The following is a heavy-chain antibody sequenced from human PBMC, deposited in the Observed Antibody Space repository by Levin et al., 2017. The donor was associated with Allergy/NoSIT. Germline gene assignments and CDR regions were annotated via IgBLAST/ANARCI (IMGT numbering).Heavy chain of an antibody. V-gene: IGHV5-51*01. D-gene: IGHD3-16*01. CDR1: GYTFSNYW. CDR3: VKSRRLALRFDAFDI. Sequence: ASVKVSCKGSGYTFSNYWIGWVRQMPGKGLEWMGIIYPSDSDTRYSPSFQGQVSISADKSISTAYLQWSSLKSSDTAMYYCVKSRRLALRFDAFDIWGQGTKVTVSS. CDR2: IYPSDSDT. J-gene: IGHJ3*02.